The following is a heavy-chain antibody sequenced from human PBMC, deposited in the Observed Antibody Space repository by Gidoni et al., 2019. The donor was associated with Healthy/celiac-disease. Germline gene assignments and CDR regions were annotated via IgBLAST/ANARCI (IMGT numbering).Heavy chain of an antibody. J-gene: IGHJ3*02. CDR2: ISGSGGST. CDR3: AKDRVKSGSYLYAFDI. Sequence: EVQLLASGGGLVQPGWSLRLSCAASGFTFSSYAMSWVRQAPGKGLEWVSAISGSGGSTYYADSVKGRFTISRDNSKNTLYLQMNSLRAEDTAVYYGAKDRVKSGSYLYAFDIWGQGTMVTVSS. CDR1: GFTFSSYA. V-gene: IGHV3-23*01. D-gene: IGHD1-26*01.